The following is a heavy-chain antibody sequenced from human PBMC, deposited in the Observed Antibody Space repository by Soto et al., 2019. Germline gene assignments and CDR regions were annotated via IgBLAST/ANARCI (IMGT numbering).Heavy chain of an antibody. CDR2: ISSNSAYI. Sequence: GGSLRLSCAASGFTFRSFTMNWVRQAPGKGLEWVSTISSNSAYIYYTDALRGRFTISRDNAKNSLHLQMNSLRAEDTAVYYCTRDASRDSSSRGWFDPWGPGTLVTVSS. D-gene: IGHD6-13*01. J-gene: IGHJ5*02. CDR3: TRDASRDSSSRGWFDP. CDR1: GFTFRSFT. V-gene: IGHV3-21*01.